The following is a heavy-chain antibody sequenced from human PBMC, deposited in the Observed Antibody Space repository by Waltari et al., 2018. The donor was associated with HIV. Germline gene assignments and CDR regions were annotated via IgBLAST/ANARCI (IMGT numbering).Heavy chain of an antibody. V-gene: IGHV4-59*01. CDR2: IYYSGST. Sequence: QVQLQESGPGLVKPSETLSLTCTVSGGPISSYYWGWIRQPPGKGLEWIGYIYYSGSTNYNPSLKSRVTISVDTSKNQFSLKLSSVTAADTAVYYCARSGSYRGYFDYWGQGTLVTVSS. D-gene: IGHD1-26*01. CDR3: ARSGSYRGYFDY. CDR1: GGPISSYY. J-gene: IGHJ4*02.